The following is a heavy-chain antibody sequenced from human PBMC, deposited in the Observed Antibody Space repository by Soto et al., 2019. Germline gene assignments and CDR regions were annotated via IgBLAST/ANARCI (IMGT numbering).Heavy chain of an antibody. CDR2: ISSSAGST. CDR3: TKYSNSYYGMDV. J-gene: IGHJ6*02. D-gene: IGHD5-18*01. V-gene: IGHV3-23*01. Sequence: GSLRLSCADSGFTFSNYAMSWVRQAPGKGLEWVSTISSSAGSTYYADSVKGRFTISRENSKNTLYLQMDSLRAEDTAVYYCTKYSNSYYGMDVWGQGTTVTVSS. CDR1: GFTFSNYA.